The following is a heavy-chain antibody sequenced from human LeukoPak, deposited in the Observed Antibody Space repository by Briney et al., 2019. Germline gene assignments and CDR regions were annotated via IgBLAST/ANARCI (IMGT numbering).Heavy chain of an antibody. J-gene: IGHJ5*02. Sequence: SETLSLTCTVSGGSISSSSYYWGWIRQPPGKGLEWIGSISYSGSTYYNPSLKSRVTISVDTSKNQFSLKLSSVTAADTAVYYCARDGDLNWFDPWGQGTLVTVSS. V-gene: IGHV4-39*07. D-gene: IGHD7-27*01. CDR3: ARDGDLNWFDP. CDR1: GGSISSSSYY. CDR2: ISYSGST.